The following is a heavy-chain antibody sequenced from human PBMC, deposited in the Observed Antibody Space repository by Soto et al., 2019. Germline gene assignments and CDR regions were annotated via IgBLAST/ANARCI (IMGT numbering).Heavy chain of an antibody. D-gene: IGHD1-20*01. Sequence: EVQLLESGGGLVQPGGSLRLSCAVSGLTFSSYAMSWVRQAPGKGLEWVSAISGRGGTTYYADSVKGRFTISRDNFKNTRYLQMNSLRAEDTAVYYCAKVDNAGAFDIWGQGTVVTVSS. CDR3: AKVDNAGAFDI. CDR1: GLTFSSYA. CDR2: ISGRGGTT. J-gene: IGHJ3*02. V-gene: IGHV3-23*01.